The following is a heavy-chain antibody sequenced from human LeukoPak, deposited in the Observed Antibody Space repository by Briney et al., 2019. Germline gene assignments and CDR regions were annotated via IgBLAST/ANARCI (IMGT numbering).Heavy chain of an antibody. CDR1: GFTFSKYG. CDR3: AKAQGYYDC. J-gene: IGHJ4*02. CDR2: IGVGGTT. D-gene: IGHD3-22*01. Sequence: GGSLSLSCAASGFTFSKYGMNWVRQAPGKGLEWVSGIGVGGTTYYADSVKGRFTFFRDTSMNTLYLQMNSLRAEDTAVYYCAKAQGYYDCWGQGTLVTVSS. V-gene: IGHV3-23*01.